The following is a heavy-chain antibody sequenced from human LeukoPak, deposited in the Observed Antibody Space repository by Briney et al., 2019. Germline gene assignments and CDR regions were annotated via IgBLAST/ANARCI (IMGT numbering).Heavy chain of an antibody. CDR2: IYHSGST. J-gene: IGHJ4*02. Sequence: SETLSLTCSVSGYSISSDYYWGWIRQPPGKGLEWIGSIYHSGSTYYKPSLKSRVTILVDSSKNQFSLKVRSVTAADTAVYYCARGKSRGSHIDYWGQGALVTVSS. CDR1: GYSISSDYY. V-gene: IGHV4-38-2*02. CDR3: ARGKSRGSHIDY. D-gene: IGHD1-26*01.